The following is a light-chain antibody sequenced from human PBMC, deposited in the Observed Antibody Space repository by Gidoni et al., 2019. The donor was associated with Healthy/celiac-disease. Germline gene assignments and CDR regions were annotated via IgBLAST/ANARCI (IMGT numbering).Light chain of an antibody. CDR3: QSYDSSLSGWV. J-gene: IGLJ3*02. CDR1: SSNIGAGYD. V-gene: IGLV1-40*01. CDR2: GNS. Sequence: QSVLPQSPSASGAPGQRATISCTGSSSNIGAGYDVHWYQQLPGTAPKLLIYGNSNRPSGVPDRFSGSKSGTSASLSITGLQAEDEADYYCQSYDSSLSGWVFGGGTKLTVL.